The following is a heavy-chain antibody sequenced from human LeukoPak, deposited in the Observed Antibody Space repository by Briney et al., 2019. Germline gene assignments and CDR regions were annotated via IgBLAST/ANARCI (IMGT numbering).Heavy chain of an antibody. Sequence: PSETLSLTCTVSGGSISSYYWSWIRQPPGKGLEWLGYIYYSGSTNYNPSLKSRVTISVDPSKNQFSLKLSSVTAADTAVYYCARGEQLVTWFDPWGQGTLVTVSS. J-gene: IGHJ5*02. CDR1: GGSISSYY. CDR2: IYYSGST. CDR3: ARGEQLVTWFDP. D-gene: IGHD6-6*01. V-gene: IGHV4-59*01.